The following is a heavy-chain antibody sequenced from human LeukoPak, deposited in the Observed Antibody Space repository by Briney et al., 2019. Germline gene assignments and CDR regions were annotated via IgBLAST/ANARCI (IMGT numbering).Heavy chain of an antibody. V-gene: IGHV3-21*01. CDR3: ARDPRDGYNYPDFDY. CDR2: ISSSSSYI. J-gene: IGHJ4*02. Sequence: GGSLRLSCAASGFTFSSYAMSWVRQAPGKGLEWVSSISSSSSYIYYADSVKGRFTISRDNAKNSLYLQMNSLRAEDTAVYYCARDPRDGYNYPDFDYWGQGTLVTVSS. CDR1: GFTFSSYA. D-gene: IGHD5-24*01.